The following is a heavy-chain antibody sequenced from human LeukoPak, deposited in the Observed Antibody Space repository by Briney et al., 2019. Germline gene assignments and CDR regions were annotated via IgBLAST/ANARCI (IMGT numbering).Heavy chain of an antibody. CDR3: AIRTGRIPYYFDY. D-gene: IGHD1-14*01. J-gene: IGHJ4*02. CDR2: ISGSGGST. V-gene: IGHV3-23*01. CDR1: GLTFSSYG. Sequence: SGGSLRLSCAASGLTFSSYGMGWVRQAPGEGLEWVSAISGSGGSTYYADSVKGRFTISRDNSKNTLYLQMSSLRAEDTAVYYCAIRTGRIPYYFDYWGQGTLVTVSS.